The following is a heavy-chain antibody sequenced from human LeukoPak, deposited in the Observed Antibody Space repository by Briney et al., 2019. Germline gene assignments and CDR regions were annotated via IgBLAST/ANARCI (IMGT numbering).Heavy chain of an antibody. V-gene: IGHV4-30-2*01. CDR1: GGSISSGGYS. CDR3: ARVTLGCSSTSCYLSHIDY. CDR2: IYHSGST. Sequence: SQTLSLTCAVSGGSISSGGYSWRWIRQPPGKGLEWIGYIYHSGSTYYNPSLKSRVTISVDRSKNQFSLKLSSVTAADTAVYYCARVTLGCSSTSCYLSHIDYWGQGTLVTVSS. J-gene: IGHJ4*02. D-gene: IGHD2-2*01.